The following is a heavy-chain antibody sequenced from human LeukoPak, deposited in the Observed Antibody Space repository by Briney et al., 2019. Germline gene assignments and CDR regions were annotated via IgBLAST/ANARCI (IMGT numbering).Heavy chain of an antibody. Sequence: GGSLRLSCAASGFTFSSYAMSWVRQAPGKGLEWVSAISCSGGSTYYADSVKGRFTISRDNSKNTLYLQMNSLRAEDTAVYYCATRIAVAGIRSAFDIWGQGTMVTVSS. D-gene: IGHD6-19*01. J-gene: IGHJ3*02. V-gene: IGHV3-23*01. CDR2: ISCSGGST. CDR3: ATRIAVAGIRSAFDI. CDR1: GFTFSSYA.